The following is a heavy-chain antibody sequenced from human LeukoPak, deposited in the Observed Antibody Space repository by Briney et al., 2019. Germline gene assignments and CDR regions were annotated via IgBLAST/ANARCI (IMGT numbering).Heavy chain of an antibody. CDR3: VKALSITMIVVVITSDAFDI. CDR1: GFTFSSYA. J-gene: IGHJ3*02. D-gene: IGHD3-22*01. V-gene: IGHV3-64D*06. CDR2: ISSNGGST. Sequence: GGSLRLSCSASGFTFSSYAMHWVRQAPGKGLEYVSAISSNGGSTYYADSVKGRFTISRDNSKHTLYLQMSSLRAEAPAVYYCVKALSITMIVVVITSDAFDIWGQGTMVTVSS.